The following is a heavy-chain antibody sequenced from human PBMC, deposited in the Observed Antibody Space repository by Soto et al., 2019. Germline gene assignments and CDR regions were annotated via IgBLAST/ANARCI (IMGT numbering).Heavy chain of an antibody. V-gene: IGHV4-34*01. Sequence: SETLSVTCAVHGGSFSGYYWSWIRQPPWKGLEWIGEINHSGSTNYNPSLKSRVTISVDTSKNQFSLKLSSVTAADTAVYYCARGSGSYYYYYYGMDVWGQGTTVTVSS. D-gene: IGHD1-26*01. CDR1: GGSFSGYY. CDR3: ARGSGSYYYYYYGMDV. CDR2: INHSGST. J-gene: IGHJ6*02.